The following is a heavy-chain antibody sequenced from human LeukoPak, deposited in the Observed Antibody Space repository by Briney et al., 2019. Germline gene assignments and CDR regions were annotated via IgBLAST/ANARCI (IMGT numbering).Heavy chain of an antibody. J-gene: IGHJ1*01. CDR3: AKRGSAEYFQH. V-gene: IGHV3-33*06. CDR1: GFTFSGYG. Sequence: PGGSLRLSCAASGFTFSGYGMHWVRQAPGKGLEWVAAIWYDGSNKYYADSVKGRFTISRDNSKNTLYLQMNSLRAEDTAVYYCAKRGSAEYFQHWGQGTLVTISS. CDR2: IWYDGSNK. D-gene: IGHD3-16*01.